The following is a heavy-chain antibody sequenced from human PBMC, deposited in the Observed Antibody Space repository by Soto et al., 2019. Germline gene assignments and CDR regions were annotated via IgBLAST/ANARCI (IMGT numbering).Heavy chain of an antibody. CDR2: ISAYNGNT. CDR1: GYTFTSYG. D-gene: IGHD3-3*01. V-gene: IGHV1-18*01. Sequence: ASVKVSCKASGYTFTSYGISWVRQAPGQGLEWMGWISAYNGNTNYAQKFQGRVTMTRNTSISTAYMELSSLRSEDTAVYYCARVPSVLRFLEWLSDGSRYYFDYWGQGTLVTVSS. CDR3: ARVPSVLRFLEWLSDGSRYYFDY. J-gene: IGHJ4*02.